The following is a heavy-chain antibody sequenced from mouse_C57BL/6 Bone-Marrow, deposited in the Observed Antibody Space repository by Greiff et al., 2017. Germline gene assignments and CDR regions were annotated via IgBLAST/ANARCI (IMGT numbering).Heavy chain of an antibody. J-gene: IGHJ3*01. V-gene: IGHV14-3*01. CDR1: GFNIKNTY. D-gene: IGHD2-4*01. CDR3: ARCDYGGFAY. CDR2: IGPANGNT. Sequence: EVQLQQSVAELVRPGASVKLSCTASGFNIKNTYMHWVKQRPEQGLEWIGRIGPANGNTKTAPKFPGKATITAATSSTSAFLSLRSLTSEDTAIYSCARCDYGGFAYWGQGTLVTVSA.